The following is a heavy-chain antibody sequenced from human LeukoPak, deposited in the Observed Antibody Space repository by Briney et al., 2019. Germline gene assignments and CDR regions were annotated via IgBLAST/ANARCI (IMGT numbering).Heavy chain of an antibody. Sequence: GGSLRLSCAASGFTFSTYAMTWVRQAPGKGLEWVSTIGGSGTWAFYADSVKGRFTISRDNSKNTLHLQMNSLRAEDTAVYFCARDWFDYWGQETLVTVSS. CDR3: ARDWFDY. D-gene: IGHD2-21*01. CDR2: IGGSGTWA. J-gene: IGHJ4*02. CDR1: GFTFSTYA. V-gene: IGHV3-23*01.